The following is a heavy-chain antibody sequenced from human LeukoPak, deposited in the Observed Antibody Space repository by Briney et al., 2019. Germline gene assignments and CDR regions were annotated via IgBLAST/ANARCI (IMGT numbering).Heavy chain of an antibody. CDR1: GGSISSYY. CDR2: IYYSGST. Sequence: SETLSLTCTVSGGSISSYYWSWIRQPPGKGLEWIGYIYYSGSTNYNPSLKSRVTISVDTSKNQFSLKLSSVTAADTAVYYCARPKWELDDAFDIWGQGTMVTVSS. J-gene: IGHJ3*02. D-gene: IGHD1-26*01. V-gene: IGHV4-59*08. CDR3: ARPKWELDDAFDI.